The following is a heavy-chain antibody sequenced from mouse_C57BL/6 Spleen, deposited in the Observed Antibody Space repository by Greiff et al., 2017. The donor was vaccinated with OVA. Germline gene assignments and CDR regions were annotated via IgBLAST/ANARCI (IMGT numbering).Heavy chain of an antibody. CDR3: ARRVDFDY. D-gene: IGHD1-1*01. Sequence: VQLQQSGPELVKPGASVKLSCKASGYTFTSYDINWVKQRPGPGLEWIGWIYPRDGSTKYNEKLKGKATLTVDTSSSTAYMELHSLTSEDSAVYFCARRVDFDYWGQGTTLTVSS. CDR1: GYTFTSYD. J-gene: IGHJ2*01. V-gene: IGHV1-85*01. CDR2: IYPRDGST.